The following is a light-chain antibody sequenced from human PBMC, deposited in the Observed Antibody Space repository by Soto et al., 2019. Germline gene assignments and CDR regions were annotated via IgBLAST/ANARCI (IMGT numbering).Light chain of an antibody. V-gene: IGKV3-20*01. CDR2: AAS. CDR1: QSVSSNY. J-gene: IGKJ4*01. Sequence: IVLTQSPGTLSLSPGERATLSCRASQSVSSNYLAWYQQKAVQAPRLLVYAASSRATGIPDRFSGGGSGTDFTLTISRLEPEDFAVYYCQQYGSSPLLTFGGGTEVEIK. CDR3: QQYGSSPLLT.